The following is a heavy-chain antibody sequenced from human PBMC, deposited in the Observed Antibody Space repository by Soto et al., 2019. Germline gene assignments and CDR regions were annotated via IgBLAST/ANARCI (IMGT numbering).Heavy chain of an antibody. J-gene: IGHJ4*02. CDR1: GGSISSGGYY. D-gene: IGHD2-2*01. CDR3: ARADPVPAASRGFDY. CDR2: IYYSGST. V-gene: IGHV4-31*03. Sequence: VQLRESGPGLVKPSQTLSLTCTVSGGSISSGGYYWSWIRQHPGKGLEWIGYIYYSGSTYYNPSLKSRVTISVDTSKNQFSLKLSSVTAANTAVYYCARADPVPAASRGFDYWGQGTLVTVSS.